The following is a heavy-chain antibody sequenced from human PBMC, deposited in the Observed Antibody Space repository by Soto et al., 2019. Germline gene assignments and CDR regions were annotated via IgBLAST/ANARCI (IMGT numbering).Heavy chain of an antibody. D-gene: IGHD6-6*01. CDR2: INHSGST. J-gene: IGHJ6*02. V-gene: IGHV4-34*01. CDR1: GGSFSGYY. Sequence: SETLSLTCAVYGGSFSGYYWSWIRQSPGKGLEWVGEINHSGSTNYSPSLKSRVTISLDTSKNQFSLKLSSVTAADTAVYYCARAWYSRSSRDYMDVWGQGTKVTVSS. CDR3: ARAWYSRSSRDYMDV.